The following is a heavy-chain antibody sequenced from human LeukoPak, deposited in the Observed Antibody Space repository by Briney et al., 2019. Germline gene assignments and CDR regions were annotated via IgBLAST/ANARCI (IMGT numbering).Heavy chain of an antibody. CDR3: ARDFRGYFDY. CDR2: IYSGGST. Sequence: PGGSLRLSCAASGFTFSSYAISWVRQAPGKGLEWVSVIYSGGSTYYADSVKGRFTISRDNSKNTLYLQMNSLRAEDTAVYYCARDFRGYFDYWGQGTLVTVSS. J-gene: IGHJ4*02. V-gene: IGHV3-53*01. D-gene: IGHD1-26*01. CDR1: GFTFSSYA.